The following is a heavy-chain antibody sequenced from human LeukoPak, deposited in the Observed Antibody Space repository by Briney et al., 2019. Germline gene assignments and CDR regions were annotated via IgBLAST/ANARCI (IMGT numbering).Heavy chain of an antibody. CDR2: IYYSGST. J-gene: IGHJ3*02. V-gene: IGHV4-59*01. D-gene: IGHD4-23*01. CDR3: ARLGSPQGYGGNKAFDI. Sequence: SETLSLTCTVSGGSISSYYWSWIRQPPGKGLEWIGYIYYSGSTNFNPSLKSRVTISVDTSKNQFSLKLSSVTAADTAVYYCARLGSPQGYGGNKAFDIWGHGTMVTVS. CDR1: GGSISSYY.